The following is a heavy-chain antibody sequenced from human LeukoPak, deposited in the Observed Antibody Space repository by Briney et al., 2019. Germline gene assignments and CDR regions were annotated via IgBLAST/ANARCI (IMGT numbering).Heavy chain of an antibody. V-gene: IGHV4-39*01. Sequence: SETLSLTCTVSGGSISSSSYYWGWIRQPPGKWLEWIGSIYYSGSTYYNPSLKSRVTISVDTSKNQFSLKLSSVTAADTAVYYCARLYCSGGSCSPDYWGQGTLVTVSS. CDR3: ARLYCSGGSCSPDY. CDR1: GGSISSSSYY. CDR2: IYYSGST. D-gene: IGHD2-15*01. J-gene: IGHJ4*02.